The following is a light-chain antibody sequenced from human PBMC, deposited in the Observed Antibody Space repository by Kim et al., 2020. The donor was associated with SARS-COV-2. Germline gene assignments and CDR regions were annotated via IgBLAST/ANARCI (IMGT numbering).Light chain of an antibody. J-gene: IGLJ3*02. CDR3: TSFRRSNDWV. Sequence: QSVTISCTGTSSDVGAYNYVSWYQQHPGNAPKLIIYGVNNRPSGVSNRFSGSKSGNTDSLTISGLRAEDEGDYYCTSFRRSNDWVFGGGTQLTVL. CDR1: SSDVGAYNY. CDR2: GVN. V-gene: IGLV2-14*03.